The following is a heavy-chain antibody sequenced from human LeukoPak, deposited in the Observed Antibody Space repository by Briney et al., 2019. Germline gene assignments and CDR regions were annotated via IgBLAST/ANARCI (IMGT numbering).Heavy chain of an antibody. CDR1: GYSFTNYG. CDR3: ARGSMVDLYYFDY. CDR2: ISAYSGNT. Sequence: GASVKVSCKASGYSFTNYGISWVRQAPGQGLEWMGWISAYSGNTNYVQNLRGRVSMTTDTSTTTVYMELRSLRSDDTAVYYCARGSMVDLYYFDYWGQGTLVTVSS. V-gene: IGHV1-18*01. D-gene: IGHD3-10*01. J-gene: IGHJ4*02.